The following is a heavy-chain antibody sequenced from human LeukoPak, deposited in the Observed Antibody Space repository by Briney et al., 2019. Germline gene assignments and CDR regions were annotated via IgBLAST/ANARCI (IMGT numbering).Heavy chain of an antibody. D-gene: IGHD4-11*01. CDR2: IYPSDSDT. Sequence: GESLKISCKGSGYSFATNWIGWVRQMPGKGLEWMGIIYPSDSDTRYSPSFQGQVTISADKSISTAYLQWSSLNASDTAMYYCATTTVTTGSPFDYWGQGTLVTVSS. CDR1: GYSFATNW. CDR3: ATTTVTTGSPFDY. V-gene: IGHV5-51*01. J-gene: IGHJ4*02.